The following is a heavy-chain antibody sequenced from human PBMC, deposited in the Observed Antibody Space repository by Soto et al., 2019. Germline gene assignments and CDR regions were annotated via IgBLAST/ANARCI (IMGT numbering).Heavy chain of an antibody. CDR2: INHSGST. CDR3: ARAHSSGVNWLDS. Sequence: SETLSLTCAVYGGSFSGYYWSWIRQPPGKGLEWIGEINHSGSTNYNPSLKSRVTISVDTSKNQFSLKLSSVTAADTAVYYCARAHSSGVNWLDSGGQGTLVTVSS. J-gene: IGHJ5*01. V-gene: IGHV4-34*01. D-gene: IGHD6-19*01. CDR1: GGSFSGYY.